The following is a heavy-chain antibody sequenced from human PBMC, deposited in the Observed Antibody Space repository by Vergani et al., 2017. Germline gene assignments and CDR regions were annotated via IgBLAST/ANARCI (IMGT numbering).Heavy chain of an antibody. Sequence: QLQLQESGPGLVKPSETLSLTCTVSGGSISSSSYYWGWIRQPPGKGLEWIGSIYTSGSTNYNPSLKSRVTMSVDTSKNQFSLKLSSVTAADTAVYYCARTYPYFDYWGQGTLVTVSS. CDR1: GGSISSSSYY. V-gene: IGHV4-39*07. CDR3: ARTYPYFDY. J-gene: IGHJ4*02. CDR2: IYTSGST.